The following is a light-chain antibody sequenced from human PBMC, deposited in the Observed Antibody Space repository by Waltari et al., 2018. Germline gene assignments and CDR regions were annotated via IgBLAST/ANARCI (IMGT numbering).Light chain of an antibody. V-gene: IGKV4-1*01. Sequence: DIVMTQSPASLAVSLGERATINCKSSQSVLYSSNNKNYLSWYQQKPGQPPKLLIYWASTRESGVPDRFSGSGSGTDFTLTISSLQAEDVAVYYCQQSYSIPLTFGGGTKVEIK. CDR3: QQSYSIPLT. CDR2: WAS. J-gene: IGKJ4*01. CDR1: QSVLYSSNNKNY.